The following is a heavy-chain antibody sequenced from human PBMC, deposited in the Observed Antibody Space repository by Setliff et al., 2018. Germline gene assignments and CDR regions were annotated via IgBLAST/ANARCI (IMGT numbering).Heavy chain of an antibody. V-gene: IGHV3-30-3*01. CDR2: ISYDGSNK. CDR3: GKGPSVSAIRVDY. CDR1: GFTFSSYA. J-gene: IGHJ4*02. Sequence: QTGGSLRLSCAASGFTFSSYAMHWVRQAPGKGLEWVAVISYDGSNKYYADSVKGRFTISRDNSKSTLYLQMDSLGPEDTAVYYCGKGPSVSAIRVDYWGQGTLVTVSS. D-gene: IGHD2-2*01.